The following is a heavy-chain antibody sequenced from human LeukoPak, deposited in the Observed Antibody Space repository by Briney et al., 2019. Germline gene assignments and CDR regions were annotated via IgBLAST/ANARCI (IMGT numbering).Heavy chain of an antibody. V-gene: IGHV1-24*01. Sequence: GASVKVSCKVSGYSLSELSLHWVRQAPGKGLEWLGGFDPEDGETIYAQKFQGRVILTEDTYTDTTYMELRSLRSEDTAVYYCATYQYIWKYSDYWGQGTLLTVSS. CDR2: FDPEDGET. J-gene: IGHJ4*02. CDR1: GYSLSELS. CDR3: ATYQYIWKYSDY. D-gene: IGHD1-1*01.